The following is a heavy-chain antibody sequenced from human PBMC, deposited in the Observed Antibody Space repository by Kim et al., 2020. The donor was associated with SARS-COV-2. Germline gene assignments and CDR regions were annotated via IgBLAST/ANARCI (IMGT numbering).Heavy chain of an antibody. CDR1: GFTFDDYG. V-gene: IGHV3-20*01. Sequence: GGSLRLSCAASGFTFDDYGMSWVRQAPGKGLEWVSGINWNGGSTGYADSVKGRFTISRDNAKNSLYLQMNSLRAEDTALYHCARESSSSWYVWFDPWGQGTLVTVSS. D-gene: IGHD6-13*01. J-gene: IGHJ5*02. CDR2: INWNGGST. CDR3: ARESSSSWYVWFDP.